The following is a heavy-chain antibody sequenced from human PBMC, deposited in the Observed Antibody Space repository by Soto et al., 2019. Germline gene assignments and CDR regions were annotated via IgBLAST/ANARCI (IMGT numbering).Heavy chain of an antibody. V-gene: IGHV1-46*01. CDR2: INPSGATT. Sequence: QVSLVQSGAEVKKPGASVKVSCKASGYTFTSYYVHWVRQSPGQGLEWMGIINPSGATTTYAQNFPGRVAMFYDTCKSRVYMELSSLRSEDTAVYYCARRDCFSSSCYFIYCGQGTLVTVSS. J-gene: IGHJ4*02. CDR3: ARRDCFSSSCYFIY. D-gene: IGHD2-2*01. CDR1: GYTFTSYY.